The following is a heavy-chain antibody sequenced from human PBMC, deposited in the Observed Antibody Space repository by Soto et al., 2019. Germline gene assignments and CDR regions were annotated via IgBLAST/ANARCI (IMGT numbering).Heavy chain of an antibody. CDR2: INADGSIT. Sequence: EVQLVESGGGLVQPGESLRLSCLASGFIFRSSWMVWVRQTPGKGLVWVSRINADGSITHYADSVKGRLTISRDNARNTVYLQMNSLRDEDTAVYYCGKEQWGFPGAWGQGTHVTVSS. CDR1: GFIFRSSW. V-gene: IGHV3-74*01. D-gene: IGHD1-26*01. CDR3: GKEQWGFPGA. J-gene: IGHJ5*02.